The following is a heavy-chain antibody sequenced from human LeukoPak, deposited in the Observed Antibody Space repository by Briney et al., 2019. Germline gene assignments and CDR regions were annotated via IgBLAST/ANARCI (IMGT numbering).Heavy chain of an antibody. J-gene: IGHJ6*02. D-gene: IGHD2-2*01. V-gene: IGHV3-30*03. CDR1: GFTFSSYG. CDR3: ARYCTSTSCADSSYYGMDV. Sequence: GGSLRLSCAASGFTFSSYGMHWVRQAPGKGLEWLAVISFAGSHKFYADSVKGRFTISRDNSKNTLYLQMTSLRAEDSAVYYCARYCTSTSCADSSYYGMDVWGQGTTVTVSS. CDR2: ISFAGSHK.